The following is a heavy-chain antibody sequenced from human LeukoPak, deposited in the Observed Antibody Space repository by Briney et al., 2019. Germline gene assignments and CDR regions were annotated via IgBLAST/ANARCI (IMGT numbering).Heavy chain of an antibody. CDR2: ISGSGGST. J-gene: IGHJ4*02. CDR3: AKDNIKQLAPINFDY. D-gene: IGHD6-13*01. Sequence: GGSLRLSCAASGFTFSSYAMSWVRQAPGKGLEWVSAISGSGGSTYYADSVKGRFTISRDNSKNTLYLQMNSLRAEDTAVYYCAKDNIKQLAPINFDYWGQGTLVTVSS. CDR1: GFTFSSYA. V-gene: IGHV3-23*01.